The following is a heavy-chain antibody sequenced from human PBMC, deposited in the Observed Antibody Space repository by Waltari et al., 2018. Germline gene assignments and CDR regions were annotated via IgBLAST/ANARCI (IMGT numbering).Heavy chain of an antibody. CDR1: GYSISSGYY. V-gene: IGHV4-38-2*02. D-gene: IGHD3-10*01. Sequence: QVQLQESGPGLVKPSETLSLTCAVSGYSISSGYYWGWIRQPPGKGLEWIGSIYYSGSTYYNPSLKSRVTISVDTSKNQFSLKLSSVTAADTAVYYCARDMVQGVIVRYYGMDVWGQGTTVTVSS. CDR2: IYYSGST. J-gene: IGHJ6*02. CDR3: ARDMVQGVIVRYYGMDV.